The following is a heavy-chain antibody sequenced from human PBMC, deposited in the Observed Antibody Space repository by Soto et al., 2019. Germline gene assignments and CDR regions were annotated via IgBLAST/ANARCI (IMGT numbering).Heavy chain of an antibody. CDR2: IIPILGIA. CDR1: GGTFSSYT. J-gene: IGHJ4*02. Sequence: QVQLVQSGAEVKKPGSSVKVSCKASGGTFSSYTISWVRQAPGQGLEWMGRIIPILGIANYAQKFQGRVTITADKSTSTADMELSSLRSEDTAVYYCKSSYGSLFDYWGQGTLVTVSS. V-gene: IGHV1-69*02. D-gene: IGHD5-18*01. CDR3: KSSYGSLFDY.